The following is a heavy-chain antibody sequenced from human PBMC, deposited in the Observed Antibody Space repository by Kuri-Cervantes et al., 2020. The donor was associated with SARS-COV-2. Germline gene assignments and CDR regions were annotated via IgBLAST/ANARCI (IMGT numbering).Heavy chain of an antibody. CDR1: GGTISSYA. D-gene: IGHD3-10*01. J-gene: IGHJ4*02. V-gene: IGHV1-69*13. CDR2: IIPILGTT. CDR3: ARDLWFGEDFDY. Sequence: SVKVSCKASGGTISSYAISWVRQASGQGLEWMGGIIPILGTTNYAQKLQGRVTITADESTSTAYMELSSLRSADTAVYYCARDLWFGEDFDYWGQGTLVTVSS.